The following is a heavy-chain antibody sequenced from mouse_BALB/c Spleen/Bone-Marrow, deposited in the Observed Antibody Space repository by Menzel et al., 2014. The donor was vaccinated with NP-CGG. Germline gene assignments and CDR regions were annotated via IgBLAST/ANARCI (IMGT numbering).Heavy chain of an antibody. CDR3: ARHRYYAMDY. Sequence: VKLMESGPGLVAPSQSLSITCTISGFSLTNYGVHWVRQPPGKGLEWLGVIWSDGSTTYNSALKSRLSISKDNSKSQVFLKMNSLQTDDTAMYYCARHRYYAMDYWGQGTSVTVSS. CDR1: GFSLTNYG. J-gene: IGHJ4*01. V-gene: IGHV2-6-1*01. CDR2: IWSDGST.